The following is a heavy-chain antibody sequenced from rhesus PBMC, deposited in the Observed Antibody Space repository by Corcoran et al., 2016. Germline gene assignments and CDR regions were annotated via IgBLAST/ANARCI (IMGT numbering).Heavy chain of an antibody. CDR3: AKERTSLTNRFEV. V-gene: IGHV5S1*01. D-gene: IGHD4-11*01. J-gene: IGHJ5-1*01. CDR1: GYSFTSSW. Sequence: EVQLVPSGAEVKRPGESLRISGKTSGYSFTSSWISWVRQMPGKGLEWMGRIHPGDSCTRNNPSLQGHVTISADKAISTTYLQWSSLEASDTATYYCAKERTSLTNRFEVWGPGVLVTVSS. CDR2: IHPGDSCT.